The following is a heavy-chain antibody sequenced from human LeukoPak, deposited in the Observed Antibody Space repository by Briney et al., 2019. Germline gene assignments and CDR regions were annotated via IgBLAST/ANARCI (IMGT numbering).Heavy chain of an antibody. CDR1: GFTFSSYS. D-gene: IGHD3-22*01. V-gene: IGHV3-21*04. CDR3: AREIYDSSGSDY. Sequence: PGGSLRLSCAASGFTFSSYSMNWVRQAPGKGLEWVSFISSSSSYIYYADSVKGRFTISRDNAKNSLYLQMNSLRAEDTALYYCAREIYDSSGSDYWGRGTLVTVSS. CDR2: ISSSSSYI. J-gene: IGHJ4*02.